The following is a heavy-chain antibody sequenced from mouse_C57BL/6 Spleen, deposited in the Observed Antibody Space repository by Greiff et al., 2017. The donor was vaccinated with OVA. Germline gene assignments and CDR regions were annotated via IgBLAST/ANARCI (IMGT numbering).Heavy chain of an antibody. Sequence: VQLQQSGPELVKPGASVKISCKASGYTFTDYYMNWVKQSHGKSLEWIGDINPNNGGTSYNQKFKGKATLTVDKSSSTAYMELRSLTSEDSAVYYCARSGLALYYYAMDYWGQGTSVTVSS. D-gene: IGHD3-1*01. CDR2: INPNNGGT. V-gene: IGHV1-26*01. CDR1: GYTFTDYY. CDR3: ARSGLALYYYAMDY. J-gene: IGHJ4*01.